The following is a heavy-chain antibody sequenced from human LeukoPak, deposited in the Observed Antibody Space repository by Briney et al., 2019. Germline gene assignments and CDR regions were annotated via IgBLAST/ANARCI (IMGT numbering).Heavy chain of an antibody. CDR1: GFTFDDYA. CDR2: ISWNSGST. V-gene: IGHV3-9*03. CDR3: ARGTRGSSNPLLGY. D-gene: IGHD1-26*01. J-gene: IGHJ4*02. Sequence: GGSLRLSCAASGFTFDDYAMHWVRQAPGKGLEWVSGISWNSGSTGYADSVKGRFTISRDNAKNSLYLQMNSLRAEDMALYYCARGTRGSSNPLLGYWGQGTLVTVSS.